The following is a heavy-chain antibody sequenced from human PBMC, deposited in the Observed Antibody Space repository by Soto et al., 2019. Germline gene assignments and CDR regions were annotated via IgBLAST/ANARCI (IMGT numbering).Heavy chain of an antibody. J-gene: IGHJ5*02. V-gene: IGHV4-31*03. D-gene: IGHD6-13*01. Sequence: KPSETLSLTCTVSGGSISSGGYYWSWIRQHPGKGLEWIGYIYYSGSTYYNPSLKSRVTISVDTSKNQFSLKLSSVTAADTAMYYCARGGEAAAGYVGEFDPWGQGTLVTVPS. CDR3: ARGGEAAAGYVGEFDP. CDR2: IYYSGST. CDR1: GGSISSGGYY.